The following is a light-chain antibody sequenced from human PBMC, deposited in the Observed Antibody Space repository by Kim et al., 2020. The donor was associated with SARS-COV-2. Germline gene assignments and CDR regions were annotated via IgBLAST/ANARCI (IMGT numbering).Light chain of an antibody. CDR3: QQYNSYSIT. Sequence: ASVGDRVTITGRAGQKTSSWFAWYQQKPGKAPKLLIYKASSLESGVPSRFSGSGSGTEFTLTISSLQPDDVATYYCQQYNSYSITFGQGTRLEIK. CDR2: KAS. CDR1: QKTSSW. V-gene: IGKV1-5*03. J-gene: IGKJ5*01.